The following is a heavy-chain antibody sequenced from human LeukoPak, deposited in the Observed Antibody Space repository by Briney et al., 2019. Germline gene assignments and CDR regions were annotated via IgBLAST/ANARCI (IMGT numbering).Heavy chain of an antibody. CDR1: GFTFSSYN. Sequence: GGSQRLSCAASGFTFSSYNMNWVRQAPGKGLEWVSSITSSSNYIYYADSVKGRFTISRDNAKNSLYLQMNSLRAEDTTVYYCARDCWDYGSGSYCGIDYWGQGTLVTVSS. J-gene: IGHJ4*02. V-gene: IGHV3-21*03. D-gene: IGHD3-10*01. CDR3: ARDCWDYGSGSYCGIDY. CDR2: ITSSSNYI.